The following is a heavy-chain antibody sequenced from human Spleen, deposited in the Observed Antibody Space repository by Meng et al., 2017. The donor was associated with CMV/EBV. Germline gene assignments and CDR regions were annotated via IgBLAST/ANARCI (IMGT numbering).Heavy chain of an antibody. D-gene: IGHD4-11*01. V-gene: IGHV3-48*03. Sequence: GESLKISCAASGFTFSSYEMNWVRQAPGKGLEWLSYITGNAHTIYYADSVKGRFTISRDNAKNSLYLQMNSLKAEDTAVYYCARPDSTVHYFDSWGQGTLVTVSS. J-gene: IGHJ4*02. CDR1: GFTFSSYE. CDR2: ITGNAHTI. CDR3: ARPDSTVHYFDS.